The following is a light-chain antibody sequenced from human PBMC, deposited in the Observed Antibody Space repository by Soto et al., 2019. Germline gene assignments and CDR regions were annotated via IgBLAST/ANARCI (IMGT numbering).Light chain of an antibody. V-gene: IGLV2-14*01. Sequence: QAVVTQPASVSGSPGQSITISCTGTSSDVGGYNYVSWYQQHPGKAPKLMIYEVNNRPSGVSNRFSGSKSGNTASLTISGLQAEDEAAYYCTSYGTGSTVFGTGTKVTVL. J-gene: IGLJ1*01. CDR2: EVN. CDR1: SSDVGGYNY. CDR3: TSYGTGSTV.